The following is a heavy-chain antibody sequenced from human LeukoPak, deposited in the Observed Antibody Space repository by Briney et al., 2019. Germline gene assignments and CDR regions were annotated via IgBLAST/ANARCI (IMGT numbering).Heavy chain of an antibody. J-gene: IGHJ6*03. D-gene: IGHD2-2*01. CDR2: ISGSGGST. CDR3: ARYCSSTGALYYYYYMDV. V-gene: IGHV3-23*01. Sequence: GRSLRLSCAASGFTFSSYEMNWVRQAPGKGLEWVSAISGSGGSTYYADSVKGRFTISRDNSKNTLYLQMNSLRAEDTAVYYCARYCSSTGALYYYYYMDVWGKGTTVTVSS. CDR1: GFTFSSYE.